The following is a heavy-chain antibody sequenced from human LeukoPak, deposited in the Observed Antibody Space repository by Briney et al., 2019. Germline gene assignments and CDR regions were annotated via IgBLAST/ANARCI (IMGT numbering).Heavy chain of an antibody. D-gene: IGHD6-13*01. V-gene: IGHV1-8*01. CDR3: ASPSVSSSPYYFDY. CDR2: MNTNSGNT. CDR1: GYTFTSYD. J-gene: IGHJ4*02. Sequence: GASVKVSCKASGYTFTSYDINWVRQATGQGLEWMGWMNTNSGNTGYAQKFQGRATMTGNTYISTAYMELSSLRSDATAEYYCASPSVSSSPYYFDYWGQGTLVTVSS.